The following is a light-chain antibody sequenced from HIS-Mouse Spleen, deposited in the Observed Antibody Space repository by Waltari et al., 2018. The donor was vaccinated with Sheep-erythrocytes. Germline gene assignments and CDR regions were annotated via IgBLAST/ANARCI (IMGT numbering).Light chain of an antibody. Sequence: QSALTQPASVSGSPGQSITISCTGTSSDVGGYNYVSWYQQHPGKAPKLIIYDVRKRPSGVSNRFSVSKSGNTASLTISGLQAEDEADYYCCSYAGSSTPWVFGGGTKLTVL. J-gene: IGLJ3*02. CDR1: SSDVGGYNY. V-gene: IGLV2-14*03. CDR2: DVR. CDR3: CSYAGSSTPWV.